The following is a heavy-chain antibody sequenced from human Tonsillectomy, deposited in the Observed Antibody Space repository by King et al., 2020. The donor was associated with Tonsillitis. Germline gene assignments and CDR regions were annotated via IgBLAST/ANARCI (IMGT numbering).Heavy chain of an antibody. CDR2: IYPGDSDT. CDR1: GYSFTSYW. J-gene: IGHJ4*02. D-gene: IGHD2-8*01. Sequence: VQLVESGAEVKKPGESLKISCKGSGYSFTSYWIGWVRQMPGKGLEWMGIIYPGDSDTRYSPSFQGQVTISADKSISTAYLQWSSLKASDTAMYYCARRGYCTNGVCYPYDYWGQGTLVTVSS. CDR3: ARRGYCTNGVCYPYDY. V-gene: IGHV5-51*03.